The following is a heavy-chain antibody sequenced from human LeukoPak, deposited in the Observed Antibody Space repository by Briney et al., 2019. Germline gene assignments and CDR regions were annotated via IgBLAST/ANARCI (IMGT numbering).Heavy chain of an antibody. J-gene: IGHJ4*02. CDR2: IYTSGST. V-gene: IGHV4-4*07. CDR3: ARDYYDSSGYYHLLDY. CDR1: GGSISSYY. D-gene: IGHD3-22*01. Sequence: PSETLSLTCTVSGGSISSYYWSWIRQPAGKGLEWIGRIYTSGSTNYNPSLKSRVTMSVDTSKNQFSLKLSSVTAADTAVYYCARDYYDSSGYYHLLDYWGQGTLVTVSS.